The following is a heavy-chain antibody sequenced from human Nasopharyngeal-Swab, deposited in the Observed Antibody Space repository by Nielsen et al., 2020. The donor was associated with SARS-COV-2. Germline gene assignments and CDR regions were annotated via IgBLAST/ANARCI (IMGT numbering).Heavy chain of an antibody. J-gene: IGHJ4*02. Sequence: ASVKVSCQASGYTLPSYYMHWVRQAPAHGLEWMGIINPSGVSTTYAQKFQGRVTMTRDTSTSTVYMELSSLRSEDTAVYYCASGGSGVATAMVPPFNYWGQGTLVTVSS. D-gene: IGHD5-18*01. CDR1: GYTLPSYY. V-gene: IGHV1-46*01. CDR2: INPSGVST. CDR3: ASGGSGVATAMVPPFNY.